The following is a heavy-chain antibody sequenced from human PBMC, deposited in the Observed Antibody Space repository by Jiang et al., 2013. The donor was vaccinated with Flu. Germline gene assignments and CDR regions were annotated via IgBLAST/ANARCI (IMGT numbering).Heavy chain of an antibody. V-gene: IGHV1-46*01. Sequence: EVKKPGASLKISCTASGYSFSGQYLHWVRQAPGQGLEWMALINPGGGGTSYGQKFQGRVTMTRDTSTSTVYLELSSLTSEDTAVYYCARTKSCGGVCYYFDLWGQGTLVTVAP. J-gene: IGHJ1*01. CDR2: INPGGGGT. CDR1: GYSFSGQY. D-gene: IGHD2-21*02. CDR3: ARTKSCGGVCYYFDL.